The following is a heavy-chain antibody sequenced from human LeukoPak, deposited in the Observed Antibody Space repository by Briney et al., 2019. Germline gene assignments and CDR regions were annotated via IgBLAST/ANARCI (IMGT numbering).Heavy chain of an antibody. CDR1: GFTFSSYA. CDR3: AKDPGSSGYYQGTFDY. CDR2: ISGSGGST. J-gene: IGHJ4*02. V-gene: IGHV3-23*01. D-gene: IGHD6-19*01. Sequence: GGSLGLSCAASGFTFSSYAMSWVRHAPGKGLEWVSAISGSGGSTDYADSVKGRFTISRDNSKNTLYLQMNSLRTEDTAVYYCAKDPGSSGYYQGTFDYWGQGALVTVSS.